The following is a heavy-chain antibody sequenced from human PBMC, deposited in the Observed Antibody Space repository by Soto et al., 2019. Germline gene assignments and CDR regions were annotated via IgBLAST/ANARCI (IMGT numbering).Heavy chain of an antibody. CDR3: ARDIRGAN. CDR1: GFTLSDHY. J-gene: IGHJ4*02. CDR2: ISASSTTI. V-gene: IGHV3-11*01. Sequence: GGSLRLSCAASGFTLSDHYMTWVRQVPGKGLEWVSYISASSTTIYYADSVKGRFTISRDNAKNSLFLQMNSLRAEDTAVYYCARDIRGANWGQGTLVTVSS.